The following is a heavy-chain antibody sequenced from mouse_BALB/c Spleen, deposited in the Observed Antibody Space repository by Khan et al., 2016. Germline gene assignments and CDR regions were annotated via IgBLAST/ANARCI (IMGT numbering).Heavy chain of an antibody. V-gene: IGHV1S81*02. D-gene: IGHD2-1*01. CDR2: INPSNGDT. CDR1: GYTFTSYY. CDR3: TRAGYDNPCAY. Sequence: QVQLQQSGAELVKPGASVKLSCKASGYTFTSYYMYWVKQRPGQGLEWIGEINPSNGDTNFNERFKSKATLTVDKSSSTTYMQFSSLTSEDSAVYYCTRAGYDNPCAYWGQGTMVTVSA. J-gene: IGHJ3*01.